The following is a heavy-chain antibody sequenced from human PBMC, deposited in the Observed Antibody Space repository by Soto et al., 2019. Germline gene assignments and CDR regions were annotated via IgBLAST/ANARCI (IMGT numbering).Heavy chain of an antibody. V-gene: IGHV3-64*01. J-gene: IGHJ4*02. CDR3: ARDVGYSGPLDFDY. Sequence: GGSLRLSCAASGFTFSSYAMHWVRQAPGKGLEYVSAISSNGGSTYYANSVKGRFTISRDNSKNMLYLQMGSLRAEDMAVYYCARDVGYSGPLDFDYWGQGTLVTVSS. CDR2: ISSNGGST. CDR1: GFTFSSYA. D-gene: IGHD1-26*01.